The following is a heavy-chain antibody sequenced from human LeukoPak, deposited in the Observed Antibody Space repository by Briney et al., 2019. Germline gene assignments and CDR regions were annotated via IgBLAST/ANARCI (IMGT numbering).Heavy chain of an antibody. Sequence: LPGGSLRLSCAASGFTFSSYAMSWVRQAPGKGLEWVSAISGSGGSTYYADSVKGRFTISYDNAKNSLYLQMNSLRADDTAVYYCARDSSWSFDYWGQGNLVTVSS. J-gene: IGHJ4*02. CDR2: ISGSGGST. CDR3: ARDSSWSFDY. CDR1: GFTFSSYA. V-gene: IGHV3-23*01. D-gene: IGHD3-10*01.